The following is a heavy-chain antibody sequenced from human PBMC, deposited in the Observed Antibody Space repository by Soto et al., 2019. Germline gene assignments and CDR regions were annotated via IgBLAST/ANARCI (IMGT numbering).Heavy chain of an antibody. CDR3: AISLRHSGMDV. CDR2: IYYSGST. J-gene: IGHJ6*02. D-gene: IGHD5-12*01. V-gene: IGHV4-30-4*01. CDR1: GGSISSGDYY. Sequence: QVQLQESGPGLVKPSQTLSLTCTVSGGSISSGDYYWRWIRQPPGKGLEWIGYIYYSGSTYDNPSLERRVTQSVDTSKNQLTLKLGSVTAADTAVYYCAISLRHSGMDVWGQGTTVTVSS.